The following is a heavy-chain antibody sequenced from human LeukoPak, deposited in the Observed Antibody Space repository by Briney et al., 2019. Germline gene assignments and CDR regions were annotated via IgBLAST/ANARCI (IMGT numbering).Heavy chain of an antibody. Sequence: KPSETLSLTCAVYGGSFSTNYWSWIRQPPGKGLEWIGETNHSGSTNYNPSLKSRVTISVDTSKNQFSLKLSPVTAADTAVYYCATQHDHDYGKPFDYWGQGTLVTVSS. CDR3: ATQHDHDYGKPFDY. CDR1: GGSFSTNY. CDR2: TNHSGST. V-gene: IGHV4-34*01. D-gene: IGHD4-17*01. J-gene: IGHJ4*02.